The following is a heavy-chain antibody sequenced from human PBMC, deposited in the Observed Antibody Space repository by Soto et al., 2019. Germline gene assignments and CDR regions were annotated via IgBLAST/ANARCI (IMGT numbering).Heavy chain of an antibody. V-gene: IGHV4-31*03. CDR3: ARGPPGYGDSQGEMYSYGMDV. Sequence: SETLSLTCTVSGGSISSGGYYWSWIRQHPGKGLEWIGYIYYSGSTYYNPSLKSRVTISVDTSKNQFSLKLSSVTAADTAVYYCARGPPGYGDSQGEMYSYGMDVWGQGTTVTVSS. CDR1: GGSISSGGYY. D-gene: IGHD4-17*01. J-gene: IGHJ6*02. CDR2: IYYSGST.